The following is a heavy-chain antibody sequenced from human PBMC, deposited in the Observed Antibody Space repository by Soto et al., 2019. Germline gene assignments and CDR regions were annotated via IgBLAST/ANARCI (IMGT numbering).Heavy chain of an antibody. CDR2: IYNSGIT. J-gene: IGHJ5*02. D-gene: IGHD3-3*01. CDR3: ARGVTVFGLVSRFWFDP. Sequence: SETLSLTCTVSGGSISSGDYSWSWVRQSPGKGLEWISHIYNSGITYYNPSLKSRVVISIDTSGNQFSLRLNSLTAADRAVYFCARGVTVFGLVSRFWFDPWGQGTVVTVSS. V-gene: IGHV4-30-4*01. CDR1: GGSISSGDYS.